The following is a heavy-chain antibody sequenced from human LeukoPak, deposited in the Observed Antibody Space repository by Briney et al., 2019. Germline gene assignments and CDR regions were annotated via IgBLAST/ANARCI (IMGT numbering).Heavy chain of an antibody. Sequence: GGSLRLSCAASGFTFSSYWMHWVRQAPGKGLEWVSSIGSDNKPHYSESVKGRFAISRDNSKNTLYLQMNSLRDEDTAVYYCARDRVPYENSHYYWALDYWGQGTLVTVSS. CDR3: ARDRVPYENSHYYWALDY. J-gene: IGHJ4*02. V-gene: IGHV3-NL1*01. CDR1: GFTFSSYW. CDR2: IGSDNKP. D-gene: IGHD3-22*01.